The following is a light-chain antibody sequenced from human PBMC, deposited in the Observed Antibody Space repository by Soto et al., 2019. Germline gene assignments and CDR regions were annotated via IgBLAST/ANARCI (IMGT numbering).Light chain of an antibody. CDR1: ISYVGGYDY. CDR2: EVS. J-gene: IGLJ1*01. V-gene: IGLV2-14*01. CDR3: SSYSISTAYL. Sequence: QSTLTQPASVSRSPGHSIAISFTGTISYVGGYDYVSWYQPHPGKAPKLMVFEVSNRPSGVSYLFSGSKSGNTAYLTISGLQAEDEADYFCSSYSISTAYLFGTGTKVTDL.